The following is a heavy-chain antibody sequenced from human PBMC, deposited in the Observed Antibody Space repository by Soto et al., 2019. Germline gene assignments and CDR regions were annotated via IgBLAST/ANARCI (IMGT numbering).Heavy chain of an antibody. J-gene: IGHJ3*02. CDR3: ARGSTIFGVVMDHGAFAI. D-gene: IGHD3-3*01. CDR2: IYYSGST. V-gene: IGHV4-39*07. Sequence: SETLSLTCTVSGGSISSSSYYWGWIRQPPGKGLEWIGSIYYSGSTYYNPSLKSRVTISVDTSKNQFSLKLSSVTAADTAVYYCARGSTIFGVVMDHGAFAIWGQGTIVPVSS. CDR1: GGSISSSSYY.